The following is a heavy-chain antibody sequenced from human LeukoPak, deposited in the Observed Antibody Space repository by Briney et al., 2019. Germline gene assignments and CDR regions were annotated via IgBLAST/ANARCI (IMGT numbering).Heavy chain of an antibody. CDR1: GGSISSYY. Sequence: SETLSLTCTVSGGSISSYYWSWIRQPPGKGLERIGYIYYSGSTNHNPSLKSRVTTSVDTSKNQFSLKLSSVTAADTAVYYCARRNYDILTGSNWFDPWGQGTLVTVSS. J-gene: IGHJ5*02. D-gene: IGHD3-9*01. V-gene: IGHV4-59*08. CDR2: IYYSGST. CDR3: ARRNYDILTGSNWFDP.